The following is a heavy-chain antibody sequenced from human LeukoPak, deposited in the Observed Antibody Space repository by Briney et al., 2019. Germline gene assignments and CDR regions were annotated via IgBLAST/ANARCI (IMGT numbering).Heavy chain of an antibody. V-gene: IGHV5-51*01. J-gene: IGHJ3*01. CDR1: GYSFTSYW. CDR2: IYPGDSDT. CDR3: ARQDDQDAFDG. Sequence: GETLKISCKGSGYSFTSYWIGCVRQMPGKGLEWMGIIYPGDSDTRYSPSFEGQVTISADNSISTAYLQWSSLKASDTAMYYCARQDDQDAFDGWGQGTMVTVA. D-gene: IGHD3-3*01.